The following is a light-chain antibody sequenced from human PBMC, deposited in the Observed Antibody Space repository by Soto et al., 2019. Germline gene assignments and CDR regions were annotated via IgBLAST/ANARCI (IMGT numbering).Light chain of an antibody. V-gene: IGKV3-15*01. CDR3: QQYNDWPPYT. CDR2: CAL. CDR1: QSLITC. Sequence: MTQSPSTLSLSLGDRATISCRASQSLITCLAWYQQRPGQAPRHLMYCALTRAPGIPARFSGSGSGTEFTLTISSLQSEDFAVSYCQQYNDWPPYTFGQGTKVDI. J-gene: IGKJ2*01.